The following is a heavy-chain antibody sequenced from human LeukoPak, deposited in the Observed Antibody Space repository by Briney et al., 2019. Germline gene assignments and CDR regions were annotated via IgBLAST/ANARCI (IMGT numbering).Heavy chain of an antibody. V-gene: IGHV3-23*01. CDR3: AKRVPYSSSWPSLDY. J-gene: IGHJ4*02. Sequence: GGSLRLSCSASGFSFSDYAMSWVRQAPGKGLEWVSKITASGGTTNYADSVKGRFTISRDNSKNTLFLQMNSLRGEDTAVYYCAKRVPYSSSWPSLDYWGQGTLVTVSS. CDR1: GFSFSDYA. CDR2: ITASGGTT. D-gene: IGHD6-13*01.